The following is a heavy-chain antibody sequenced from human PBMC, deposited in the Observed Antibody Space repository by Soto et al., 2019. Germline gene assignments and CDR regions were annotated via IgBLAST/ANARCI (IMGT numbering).Heavy chain of an antibody. CDR3: ARDIGAVTTLGFQN. J-gene: IGHJ1*01. V-gene: IGHV3-21*01. D-gene: IGHD4-17*01. Sequence: SVKGRFTISRDNDKDALYLQMNSLRAEDTAVYYCARDIGAVTTLGFQNWGQGALVTVSS.